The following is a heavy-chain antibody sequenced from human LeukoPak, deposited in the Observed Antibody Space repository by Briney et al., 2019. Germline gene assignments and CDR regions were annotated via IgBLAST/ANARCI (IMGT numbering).Heavy chain of an antibody. Sequence: ASVTVSCTASGYTFTSYDINWVRQATGQGLEWMGWMNPNSGNTGYAQKFQGRVTMTRNTSISTAYMELSSLRSEDTAVYYCARGAIYYDILTGSLGGRGNDYWGQGTLVTVSS. J-gene: IGHJ4*02. V-gene: IGHV1-8*01. D-gene: IGHD3-9*01. CDR2: MNPNSGNT. CDR1: GYTFTSYD. CDR3: ARGAIYYDILTGSLGGRGNDY.